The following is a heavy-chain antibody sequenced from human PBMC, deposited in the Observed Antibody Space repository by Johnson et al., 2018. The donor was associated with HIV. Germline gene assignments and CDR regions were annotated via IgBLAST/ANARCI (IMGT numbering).Heavy chain of an antibody. V-gene: IGHV3-11*04. J-gene: IGHJ3*02. Sequence: QVQLVESGGGLVKPGGSLRLSCAASGFTFSDYYMSWIRQAPGKGLEWVSYISGSGSTIYYADSVKGRFTISRDNSKSTLYLQMNSLRPEDTAVYYCVKGDEVVAATSGFDIWGQGIMVIVSS. D-gene: IGHD2-15*01. CDR2: ISGSGSTI. CDR3: VKGDEVVAATSGFDI. CDR1: GFTFSDYY.